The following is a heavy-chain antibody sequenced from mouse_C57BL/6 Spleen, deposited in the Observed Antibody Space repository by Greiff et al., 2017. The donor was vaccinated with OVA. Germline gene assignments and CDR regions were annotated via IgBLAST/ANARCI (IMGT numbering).Heavy chain of an antibody. CDR3: AKNGNGNYYAMDY. CDR1: GFSLTSYG. D-gene: IGHD2-1*01. V-gene: IGHV2-5*01. Sequence: VMLVESGPGLVQPSQSLSITCTVSGFSLTSYGVHWVRQSPGKGLEWLGVIWRGGSTDYNAAFMSRLSITKDNSKSQVFFKMNSLQADDTAIYYCAKNGNGNYYAMDYWGQGTSVTVSS. CDR2: IWRGGST. J-gene: IGHJ4*01.